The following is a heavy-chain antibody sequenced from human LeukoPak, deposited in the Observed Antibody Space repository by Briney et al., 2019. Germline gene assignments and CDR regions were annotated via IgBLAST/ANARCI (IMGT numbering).Heavy chain of an antibody. V-gene: IGHV3-48*01. D-gene: IGHD3-3*01. CDR1: GFTFSSYS. CDR3: ARGPFWSGYYDD. CDR2: ITASGTAM. Sequence: PGGSLRLSCAASGFTFSSYSMNWVRQAPGQGLEWVSHITASGTAMFYADSVKGRFTISRDNAKNSLYLQMNSLRAEDTAVYYCARGPFWSGYYDDWGQGTLVTVSS. J-gene: IGHJ4*02.